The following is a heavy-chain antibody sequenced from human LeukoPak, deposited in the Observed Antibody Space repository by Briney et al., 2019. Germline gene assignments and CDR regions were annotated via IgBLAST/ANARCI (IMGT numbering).Heavy chain of an antibody. CDR3: AKSAYYDASGYYREYYFDY. V-gene: IGHV3-23*01. CDR1: GFSFXNXA. Sequence: GGSLRLSCVSSGFSFXNXAMSWVRQAPGXGLEXXXXXXGSGGSTHYADSVKGRFTISRDKTKNTLYLQMNSLRAEDTAVYYCAKSAYYDASGYYREYYFDYWGQGTLVTVSS. CDR2: XXGSGGST. D-gene: IGHD3-22*01. J-gene: IGHJ4*02.